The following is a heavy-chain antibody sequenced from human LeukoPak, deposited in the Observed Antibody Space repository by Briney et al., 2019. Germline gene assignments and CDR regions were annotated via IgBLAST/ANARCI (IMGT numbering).Heavy chain of an antibody. Sequence: GGSLRLSCAASGFTVSSNYMSWVRQAPGKGLEWVSSISSSSSYIYYADSVKGRFTISRDNAKNSLYLQMNSLRAEDTAVYYCARGSGCSSTSCYTFEYYYYYGMDVWGQGTTVTVSS. D-gene: IGHD2-2*02. V-gene: IGHV3-21*01. CDR1: GFTVSSNY. CDR3: ARGSGCSSTSCYTFEYYYYYGMDV. J-gene: IGHJ6*02. CDR2: ISSSSSYI.